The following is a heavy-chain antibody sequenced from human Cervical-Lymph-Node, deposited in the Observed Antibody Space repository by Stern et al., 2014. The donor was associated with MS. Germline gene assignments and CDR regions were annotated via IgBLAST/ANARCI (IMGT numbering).Heavy chain of an antibody. CDR2: ISYDGSNK. J-gene: IGHJ4*02. CDR1: GFTFSTYP. D-gene: IGHD6-19*01. Sequence: VQLVESGGGVVQPGRSLRLSCAASGFTFSTYPIHWVRQAPGKGLEWVALISYDGSNKYDADSVEGRFTITRDNSKNTLYLQMNSLRADDTAVYYCARGRVRGDSSGWYYWGQGTLVTVSS. V-gene: IGHV3-30*04. CDR3: ARGRVRGDSSGWYY.